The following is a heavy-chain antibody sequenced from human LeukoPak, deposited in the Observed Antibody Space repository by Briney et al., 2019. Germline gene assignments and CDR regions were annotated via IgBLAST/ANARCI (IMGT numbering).Heavy chain of an antibody. V-gene: IGHV3-21*01. D-gene: IGHD4-11*01. Sequence: GGSLRLSCAASGFTFSNSMNWVRQAPGKGLEWVSSISSSSSYIYYADSVKGRFTVSRDNAKNSVYLQMNSLRAEDTAVYYCARDKWLTTTHYFDYWGQGTLVTVSS. CDR3: ARDKWLTTTHYFDY. CDR1: GFTFSNS. CDR2: ISSSSSYI. J-gene: IGHJ4*02.